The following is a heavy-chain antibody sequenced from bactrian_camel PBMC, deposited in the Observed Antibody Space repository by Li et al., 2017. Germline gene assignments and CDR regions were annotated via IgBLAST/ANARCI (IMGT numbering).Heavy chain of an antibody. J-gene: IGHJ4*01. V-gene: IGHV3S53*01. CDR3: ATLRRVDYAVFDY. CDR1: ADTTTDYC. CDR2: IDSLHMT. Sequence: HVQLVESGGGSVQSGGSLRLSCAVSADTTTDYCMGWVRQAPGEERVQVAVIDSLHMTSYADSVKGRFTISQDADKNTVNLQMYSLEPEDTAVYYCATLRRVDYAVFDYWGQGTQVTVS. D-gene: IGHD4*01.